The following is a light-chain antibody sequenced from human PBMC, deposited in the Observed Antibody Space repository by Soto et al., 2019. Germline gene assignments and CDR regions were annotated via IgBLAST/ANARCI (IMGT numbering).Light chain of an antibody. CDR2: DVS. CDR1: SSDVGGYNC. J-gene: IGLJ3*02. CDR3: SSYRSSSTGV. Sequence: QSALTQPASVSGSPGQSITISCTGTSSDVGGYNCVSWYQQHPGKAPKLMIYDVSNRPSGVSNRFSGSKSGNTASLTISGLQAEDEADYYCSSYRSSSTGVFGGGTKLTVL. V-gene: IGLV2-14*01.